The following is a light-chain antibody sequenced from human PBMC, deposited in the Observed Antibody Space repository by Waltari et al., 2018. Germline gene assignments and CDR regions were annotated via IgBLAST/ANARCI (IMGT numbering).Light chain of an antibody. Sequence: QSVLTQPPSVSGAPGQRVTISCTWGGSTLGADYVLPWYRQLPGKAPELLIYGVNNRPSGVPDRFFGSLSGTSASLAITGLQAEDEADYYCQSYDTSLSVVFGGGTKLTV. V-gene: IGLV1-40*01. CDR2: GVN. J-gene: IGLJ2*01. CDR3: QSYDTSLSVV. CDR1: GSTLGADYV.